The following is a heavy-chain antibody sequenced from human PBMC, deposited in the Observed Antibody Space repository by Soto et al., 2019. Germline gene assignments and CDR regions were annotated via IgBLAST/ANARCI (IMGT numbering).Heavy chain of an antibody. D-gene: IGHD3-3*01. CDR1: GGSISSYY. Sequence: SETLSLTCTVSGGSISSYYWSWIRQPPGKGLEWIGYIYYSGSTNYNPSLKSRVTISVDTSKNQFSLKLSSVTAADTAVYYCARRDYDFWSGYILDAFDTWGQGTMVTVSS. V-gene: IGHV4-59*08. CDR3: ARRDYDFWSGYILDAFDT. CDR2: IYYSGST. J-gene: IGHJ3*02.